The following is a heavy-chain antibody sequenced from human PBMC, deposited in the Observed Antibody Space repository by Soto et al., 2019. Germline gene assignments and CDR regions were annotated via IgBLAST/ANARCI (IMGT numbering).Heavy chain of an antibody. Sequence: EVQLVESGGGLVQPGGSLRLSCAASGLPFGDNWMHWVRQAPGKGLVWVSRISNDGSDTTYADSVRGRFTVSRDNAKNKRYLQMNSLRAEDTAVDYCARDSYGPGTQWGHGSLVTVSS. J-gene: IGHJ4*01. V-gene: IGHV3-74*01. D-gene: IGHD1-7*01. CDR1: GLPFGDNW. CDR3: ARDSYGPGTQ. CDR2: ISNDGSDT.